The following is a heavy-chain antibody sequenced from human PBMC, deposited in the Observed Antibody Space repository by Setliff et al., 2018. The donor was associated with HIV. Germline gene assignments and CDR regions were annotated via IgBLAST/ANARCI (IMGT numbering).Heavy chain of an antibody. Sequence: PSETLSLTCTVSGGSISSGGYSWSWIRQHPGKGLEWIGYIYYSGTTYYNPSLKSRVTISVDKSKNQFSLKLNSVTAADTAVYYCARRYGDYKIGDWFFDLWGRGTLVTVS. CDR1: GGSISSGGYS. CDR3: ARRYGDYKIGDWFFDL. D-gene: IGHD4-17*01. V-gene: IGHV4-31*03. CDR2: IYYSGTT. J-gene: IGHJ2*01.